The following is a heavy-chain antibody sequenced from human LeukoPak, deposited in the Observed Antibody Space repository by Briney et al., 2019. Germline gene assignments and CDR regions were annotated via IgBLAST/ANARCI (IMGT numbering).Heavy chain of an antibody. CDR3: VRDFAFGFCNTTTCRYPFDS. CDR2: MSTSSTYI. J-gene: IGHJ4*02. V-gene: IGHV3-21*06. CDR1: GFTFSRYW. Sequence: GGSLRLSCAASGFTFSRYWMSWVRQAPEKGLEWVSSMSTSSTYIYYADSIKGRFTISRDDARSLLYLQMDSLRAEDTAVYYCVRDFAFGFCNTTTCRYPFDSWGQGTLVTVSS. D-gene: IGHD3-16*01.